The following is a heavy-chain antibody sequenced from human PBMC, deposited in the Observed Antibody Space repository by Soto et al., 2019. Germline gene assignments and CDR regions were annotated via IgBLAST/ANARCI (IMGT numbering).Heavy chain of an antibody. D-gene: IGHD6-19*01. CDR3: ARHDREQWLAFAY. J-gene: IGHJ4*02. Sequence: QLQLQESGPGLVKPSETLSLTCTVSGGSLSSSRYYWGWIRQPPGKGQEWIGSIYYSGSTYYNPSLKSRVNISVDTSKNQFSLKPSSVTAADTAVYYCARHDREQWLAFAYWGQGTLVTVSS. CDR1: GGSLSSSRYY. CDR2: IYYSGST. V-gene: IGHV4-39*01.